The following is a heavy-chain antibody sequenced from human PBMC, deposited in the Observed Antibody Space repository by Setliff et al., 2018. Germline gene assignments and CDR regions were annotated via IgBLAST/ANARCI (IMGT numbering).Heavy chain of an antibody. CDR3: TRRITIFGVVIKNDY. V-gene: IGHV3-15*01. D-gene: IGHD3-3*01. CDR2: IKSKTDGGTT. Sequence: GGSLRLSCAASGFTFSDAWMSWVRQAPGKGLEWVGRIKSKTDGGTTDYAAPVKGRFTISRDDSTNTLYLQMNSLKTEDTAVYYCTRRITIFGVVIKNDYWGQGTLVTVSS. CDR1: GFTFSDAW. J-gene: IGHJ4*02.